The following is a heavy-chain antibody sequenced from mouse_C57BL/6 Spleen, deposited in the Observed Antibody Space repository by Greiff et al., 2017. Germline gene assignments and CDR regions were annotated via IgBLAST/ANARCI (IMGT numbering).Heavy chain of an antibody. J-gene: IGHJ2*01. Sequence: QVQLKQPGAELVKPGASVKLSCKASGYTFTSYWMHWVKQRPGQGLEWIGMIHPNSGSTNYNEKFKSKATLTVDKSSSTAYMQLSSLTSEDSAVYYCARRDSKREDFDYWGQGTTLTVSS. D-gene: IGHD2-5*01. CDR3: ARRDSKREDFDY. CDR1: GYTFTSYW. CDR2: IHPNSGST. V-gene: IGHV1-64*01.